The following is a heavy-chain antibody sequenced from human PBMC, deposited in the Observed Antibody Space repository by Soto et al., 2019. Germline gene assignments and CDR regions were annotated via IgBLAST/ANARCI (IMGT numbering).Heavy chain of an antibody. Sequence: PSETLSLTCTVSGDSISGGASSWSWIRQPPGKGLEWIANVYYSGSSYYNPSLKSRLTISVDTTKNQFSLQLKSMTAADTAVYYCAKLSCTSSTCYFPGWFDPWGQGTLVTVPS. D-gene: IGHD2-2*01. J-gene: IGHJ5*02. CDR1: GDSISGGASS. CDR3: AKLSCTSSTCYFPGWFDP. V-gene: IGHV4-31*03. CDR2: VYYSGSS.